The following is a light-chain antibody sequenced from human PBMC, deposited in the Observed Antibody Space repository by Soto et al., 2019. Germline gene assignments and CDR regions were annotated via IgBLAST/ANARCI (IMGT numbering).Light chain of an antibody. CDR1: HSINTSF. CDR2: AAS. CDR3: QQYASAPFS. J-gene: IGKJ3*01. V-gene: IGKV3-20*01. Sequence: EIVLTQSPGTLSLSPGDRATLSCRASHSINTSFLAWFQQKPGQAPRLLIYAASTRATGIPDRFSGSASEKDFTLTINGLEPEDSAVYYCQQYASAPFSLGPGTKVDIK.